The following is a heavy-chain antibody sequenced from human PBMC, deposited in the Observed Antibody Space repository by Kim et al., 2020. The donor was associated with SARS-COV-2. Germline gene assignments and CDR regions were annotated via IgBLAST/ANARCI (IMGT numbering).Heavy chain of an antibody. CDR2: IIPIFGTA. V-gene: IGHV1-69*13. CDR1: GGTFSSYA. CDR3: ANVEAARNNWFDP. Sequence: SVKVSCKASGGTFSSYAISWVRQAPGQGLEWMGGIIPIFGTANYAQKFQGRVTITADESTSTAYMELSSLRSEDTAVYYCANVEAARNNWFDPWGQGTLVTVSS. J-gene: IGHJ5*02. D-gene: IGHD6-6*01.